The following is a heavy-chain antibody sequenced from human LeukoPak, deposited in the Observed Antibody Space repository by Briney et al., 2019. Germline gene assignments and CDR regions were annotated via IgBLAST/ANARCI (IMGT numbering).Heavy chain of an antibody. V-gene: IGHV3-23*01. Sequence: ETLSLTCTVSGGSISSSYWSWVRQAPGKGLEWVSRISGGAGGTYYADSVKGRFTISRDNSKNTLFLQVNSLRAEDTAVYYCARYCGGYSCYSGSDYWGQGTLVTVSS. D-gene: IGHD2-15*01. CDR3: ARYCGGYSCYSGSDY. J-gene: IGHJ4*02. CDR2: ISGGAGGT. CDR1: GGSISSSY.